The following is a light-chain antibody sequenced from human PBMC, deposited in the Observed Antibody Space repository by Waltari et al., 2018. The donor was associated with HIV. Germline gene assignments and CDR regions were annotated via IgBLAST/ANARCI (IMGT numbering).Light chain of an antibody. CDR1: NSNIGSNT. CDR3: ATWDDSLNAWV. V-gene: IGLV1-44*01. CDR2: STD. Sequence: QSVLTQSPSASGTPGQRVTISCSGSNSNIGSNTVKWYHQLPGPAPKLLIYSTDQRPSGVPDRYSASKSGTSASLAIRGLQPEDEADYYCATWDDSLNAWVFGGGTKLTVL. J-gene: IGLJ3*02.